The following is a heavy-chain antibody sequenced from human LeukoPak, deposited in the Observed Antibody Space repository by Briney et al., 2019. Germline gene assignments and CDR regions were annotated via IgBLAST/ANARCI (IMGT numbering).Heavy chain of an antibody. Sequence: ASVKVSCKVSGYTFTGYYMHWVRQAPGQGLEWMGWINPNSGGTNYARNFQGWATMTRDTSISTAYMELSRLRSDDTAVYYCASGTRSVVVVPAASLDYWGQGTLVTVSS. D-gene: IGHD2-2*01. V-gene: IGHV1-2*04. CDR2: INPNSGGT. J-gene: IGHJ4*02. CDR3: ASGTRSVVVVPAASLDY. CDR1: GYTFTGYY.